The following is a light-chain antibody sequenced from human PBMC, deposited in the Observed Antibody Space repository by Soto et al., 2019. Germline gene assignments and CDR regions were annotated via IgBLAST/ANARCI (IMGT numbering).Light chain of an antibody. J-gene: IGKJ5*01. CDR3: QQYHRSSIT. CDR2: DAS. CDR1: QSLNNY. Sequence: MTQSPSTLSASVGDRVTIPCRASQSLNNYLAWYQQKPGKAPKLLIYDASTLERGVPSRFGGTGSGTEFTLTISSLQTDDFATYYCQQYHRSSITFAQGTRLEIK. V-gene: IGKV1-5*01.